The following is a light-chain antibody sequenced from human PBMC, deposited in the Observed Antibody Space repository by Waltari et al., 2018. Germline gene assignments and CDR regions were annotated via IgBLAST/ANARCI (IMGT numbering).Light chain of an antibody. CDR2: AAS. CDR1: QSVSDY. J-gene: IGKJ5*01. CDR3: QQRSNWPIS. V-gene: IGKV3-11*01. Sequence: EIVLTQSPATLSLSPGERATLSCRASQSVSDYLAWYQQKPGQAPRLLISAASNRATGIPARFSGIGSGTDFTLTISSLEPEDFAFYYCQQRSNWPISFGQGTRLEIK.